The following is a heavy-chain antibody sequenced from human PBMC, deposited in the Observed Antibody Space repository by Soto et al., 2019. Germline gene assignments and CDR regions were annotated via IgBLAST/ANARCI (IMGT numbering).Heavy chain of an antibody. CDR3: AKSTGNSARGPDY. CDR1: GFTFRDYP. J-gene: IGHJ4*02. D-gene: IGHD1-1*01. Sequence: EVQLLESGGGLVQPGGSLRLSCAASGFTFRDYPMSWVRQAPGKGLEWVSVIGGSGVSTSYADSVKGRFSISRDNSENTLYLQMNSLRPEDTAVYYCAKSTGNSARGPDYWGQGTLVTVSS. V-gene: IGHV3-23*01. CDR2: IGGSGVST.